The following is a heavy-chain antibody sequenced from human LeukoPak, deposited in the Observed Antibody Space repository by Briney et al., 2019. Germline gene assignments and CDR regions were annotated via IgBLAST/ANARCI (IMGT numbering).Heavy chain of an antibody. CDR2: ISSSGSTI. Sequence: PGGSLRLSCAASGFTFSSYEMNWVRQAPGKGLEWVSYISSSGSTIYYADSVKGRFTISRDNAKNSLYLQMNSLRAEDTAVYYCARIPGTSYYYYGMDVWGKGTTVTVSS. CDR3: ARIPGTSYYYYGMDV. D-gene: IGHD6-13*01. V-gene: IGHV3-48*03. CDR1: GFTFSSYE. J-gene: IGHJ6*04.